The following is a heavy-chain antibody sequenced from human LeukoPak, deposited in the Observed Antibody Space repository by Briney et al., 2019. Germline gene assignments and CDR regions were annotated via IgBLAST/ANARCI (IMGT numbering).Heavy chain of an antibody. V-gene: IGHV4-34*01. D-gene: IGHD4-11*01. CDR2: ISHSGST. CDR1: GGSFSDYH. Sequence: PSETLSLTCTVYGGSFSDYHWSWIRQPPGKGLEWVGEISHSGSTNYNLSLMGRVTMSVDTSKNQFSLKLSSVSAADTAVYYCARAREPTVLYFFDYWGQGALVTVSS. CDR3: ARAREPTVLYFFDY. J-gene: IGHJ4*02.